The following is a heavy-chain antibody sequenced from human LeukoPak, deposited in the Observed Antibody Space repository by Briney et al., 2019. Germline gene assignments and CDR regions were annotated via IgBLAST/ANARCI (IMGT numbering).Heavy chain of an antibody. CDR1: GLAFSTYV. D-gene: IGHD6-6*01. V-gene: IGHV3-23*01. J-gene: IGHJ4*02. Sequence: GVSLSHFRAPSGLAFSTYVLSWVRQAPGVGLELVSAISGSGGGTYYADSVKGRFTISRDNAKNTLYLLMNNLRAEDTAVYYCEKEDSSSSRYYFEYWRQGTLVTVSS. CDR3: EKEDSSSSRYYFEY. CDR2: ISGSGGGT.